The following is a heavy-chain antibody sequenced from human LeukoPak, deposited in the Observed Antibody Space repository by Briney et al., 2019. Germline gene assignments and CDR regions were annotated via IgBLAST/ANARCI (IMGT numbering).Heavy chain of an antibody. CDR2: IYYSGST. CDR1: GGSISSSSYH. Sequence: SETLSLTCTVSGGSISSSSYHWGWIRQPPGKGLEWIGSIYYSGSTYYNPSLKSRVTISVDTSKNQFSLKLSSVTAADTAVYYCARHRSGGSQDDAFDIWGQGTMVTVSS. CDR3: ARHRSGGSQDDAFDI. V-gene: IGHV4-39*01. D-gene: IGHD2-15*01. J-gene: IGHJ3*02.